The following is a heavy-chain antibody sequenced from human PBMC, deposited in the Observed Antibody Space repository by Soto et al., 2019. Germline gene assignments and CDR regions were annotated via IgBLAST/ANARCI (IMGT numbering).Heavy chain of an antibody. Sequence: KPSGTLSLTCSVSGDSINSDKYYWGWIRQTPGKGLEWIGSIYFRGNTYYNPSLQTRVTISLDKSKSQFSLKLNSVTAADSAVYFCARLEGLATISYYFDFWGQGALVTVSS. D-gene: IGHD3-9*01. CDR1: GDSINSDKYY. J-gene: IGHJ4*02. V-gene: IGHV4-39*01. CDR3: ARLEGLATISYYFDF. CDR2: IYFRGNT.